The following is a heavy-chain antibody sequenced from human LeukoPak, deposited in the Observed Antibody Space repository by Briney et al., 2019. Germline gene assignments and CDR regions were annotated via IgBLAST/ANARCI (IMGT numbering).Heavy chain of an antibody. CDR1: GGSISSSSYY. CDR3: ARDLMGYDYVWGSYRYPYYFDY. D-gene: IGHD3-16*02. CDR2: IYYSGST. J-gene: IGHJ4*02. Sequence: PSETLSLTCTVSGGSISSSSYYWGWIRQPPGKGLEWLGSIYYSGSTYYNPSLKSRVTISVDTSKNQFSLKLSSVTAADTAVYYCARDLMGYDYVWGSYRYPYYFDYWGQGTLVTVSS. V-gene: IGHV4-39*07.